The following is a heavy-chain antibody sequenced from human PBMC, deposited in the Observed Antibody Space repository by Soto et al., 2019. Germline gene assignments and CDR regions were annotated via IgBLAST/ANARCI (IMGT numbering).Heavy chain of an antibody. Sequence: PSATLSLTCTVSGSSIRGYYWSWILQPPGKGLEWIGYMYNTGSTVYNPSFKSRVTISVDTSKNQFSLKLNSVTAADTAVYYCARDLWGYCGTDCYPLDVWGQGTTVTVS. D-gene: IGHD2-21*02. CDR2: MYNTGST. J-gene: IGHJ6*02. CDR3: ARDLWGYCGTDCYPLDV. V-gene: IGHV4-59*01. CDR1: GSSIRGYY.